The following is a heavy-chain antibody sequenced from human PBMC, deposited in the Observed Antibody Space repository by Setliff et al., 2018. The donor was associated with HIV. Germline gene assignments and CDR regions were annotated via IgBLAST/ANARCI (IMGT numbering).Heavy chain of an antibody. CDR1: GFTFSSNW. CDR2: INGGTTT. V-gene: IGHV3-66*02. D-gene: IGHD3-3*01. Sequence: GGSLRLSCAASGFTFSSNWMTWVRQAPGKGLEWVSVINGGTTTYYADSVKGRFTISRDNSKNTLYLQMNSLRAEDTAVYYCARERLRFLEWLPLDYWGQGTLVTVSS. J-gene: IGHJ4*02. CDR3: ARERLRFLEWLPLDY.